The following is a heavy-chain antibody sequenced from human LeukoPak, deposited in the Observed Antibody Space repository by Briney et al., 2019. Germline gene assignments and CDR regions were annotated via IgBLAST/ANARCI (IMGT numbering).Heavy chain of an antibody. D-gene: IGHD2-2*01. CDR3: ARARYCSSISCREAFDI. V-gene: IGHV3-30-3*01. J-gene: IGHJ3*02. CDR1: GFPFSSYA. Sequence: GGSLRLSCAASGFPFSSYAMHWVRQAPGKGLEWVALISYDGNNKYYADSVKGRFTISRDSSKNTLFLQMNSLRAEDTAVYYCARARYCSSISCREAFDIWGQGTMVTVSS. CDR2: ISYDGNNK.